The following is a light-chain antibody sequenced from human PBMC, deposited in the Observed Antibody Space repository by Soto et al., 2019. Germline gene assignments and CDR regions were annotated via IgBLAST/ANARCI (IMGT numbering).Light chain of an antibody. V-gene: IGKV1-5*03. CDR1: QSISSW. CDR2: KAS. CDR3: HQYNSYEWT. J-gene: IGKJ1*01. Sequence: DIQMTQSPSTLSASVGDRVTITCRASQSISSWLAWYQQKPGKAPKLLIYKASSLESGVPSRFSGSGSGTEFTLTISSLQPDDFATYYCHQYNSYEWTLGQGTKVEIK.